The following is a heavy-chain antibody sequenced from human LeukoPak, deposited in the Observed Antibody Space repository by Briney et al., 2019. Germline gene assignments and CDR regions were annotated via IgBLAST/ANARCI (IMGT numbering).Heavy chain of an antibody. V-gene: IGHV3-21*01. CDR2: ISSSSSYI. CDR1: GFTFSSYS. D-gene: IGHD5-24*01. CDR3: ARAGSRGGYNFGY. J-gene: IGHJ4*02. Sequence: GGSLRLSCAASGFTFSSYSMNWVRQAPGKGLEWVSSISSSSSYIYYADSVKGRFTISRDNAKNSLYLQMNSLRAEDTAVYYCARAGSRGGYNFGYWGQGTLVTVSS.